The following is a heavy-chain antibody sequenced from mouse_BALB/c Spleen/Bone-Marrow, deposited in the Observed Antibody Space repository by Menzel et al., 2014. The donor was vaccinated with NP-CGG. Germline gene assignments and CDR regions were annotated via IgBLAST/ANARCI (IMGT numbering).Heavy chain of an antibody. J-gene: IGHJ4*01. Sequence: EVKLMESGGGLVQPGGSLKLSCAASGFTFISCAMSWVRQTPENRLEWVAYISHGGGSTYYPPTVKGRFTISRDNAKNTLSLQMRSLTSEKSEMTDCEKHGEVLQVMAMDYWGQGTSVTVSS. CDR1: GFTFISCA. D-gene: IGHD2-14*01. CDR2: ISHGGGST. CDR3: EKHGEVLQVMAMDY. V-gene: IGHV5-12-2*01.